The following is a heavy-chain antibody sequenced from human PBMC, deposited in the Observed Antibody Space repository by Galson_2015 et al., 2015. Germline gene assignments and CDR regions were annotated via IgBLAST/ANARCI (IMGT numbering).Heavy chain of an antibody. CDR1: GFTFSSYA. J-gene: IGHJ4*02. V-gene: IGHV3-23*01. CDR3: AKGQAPETYYDFWSGYGEFDY. D-gene: IGHD3-3*01. Sequence: SLRLSCAASGFTFSSYAMSWVRQAPGKGLEWVSAISGSGGSTYYADSVKGRFTISRDNSKNTLYLQMNSLRAEDTAVYYCAKGQAPETYYDFWSGYGEFDYWGQGTLVTVSS. CDR2: ISGSGGST.